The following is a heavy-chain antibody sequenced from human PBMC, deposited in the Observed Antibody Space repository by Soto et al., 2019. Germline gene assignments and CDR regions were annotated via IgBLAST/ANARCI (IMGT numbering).Heavy chain of an antibody. CDR2: INSDGSST. CDR1: GFTFSSYW. CDR3: ARGAGLRFNREPYYYYGMDV. V-gene: IGHV3-74*01. J-gene: IGHJ6*02. Sequence: PGGSLRLSCAASGFTFSSYWMHWVRQAPGKGLVWVARINSDGSSTSYADSVKGRFTISRDNAKNTLYLQMNSLRAEDTAVYYCARGAGLRFNREPYYYYGMDVWGQGTTVTVSS. D-gene: IGHD5-12*01.